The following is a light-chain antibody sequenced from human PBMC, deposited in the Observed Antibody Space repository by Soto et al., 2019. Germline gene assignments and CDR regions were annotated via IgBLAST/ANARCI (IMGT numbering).Light chain of an antibody. J-gene: IGKJ1*01. CDR3: QQYDDWPLT. CDR2: GAF. Sequence: IVMTQSPVTLSVTPGERVTLSCRASQSFSSNLAWYQQKPGQAPSLLIYGAFTRATGIPARFSGTGSGTEFTLTISSLQSEDFALYYCQQYDDWPLTFGQGTKVDIK. CDR1: QSFSSN. V-gene: IGKV3-15*01.